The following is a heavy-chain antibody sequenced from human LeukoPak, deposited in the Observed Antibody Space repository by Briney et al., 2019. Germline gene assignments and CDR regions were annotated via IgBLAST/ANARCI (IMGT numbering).Heavy chain of an antibody. D-gene: IGHD3-9*01. Sequence: SETLSLTCTVSGYSISSGYCWGWIRQPPGEGLEWIGSICHSGSTYYNPSLKSRVTISVDTSKNQFSLKLSSVTAADTAVYYCARVTGYMIEDYFDYWGQGTLVTVSS. CDR3: ARVTGYMIEDYFDY. V-gene: IGHV4-38-2*02. CDR1: GYSISSGYC. CDR2: ICHSGST. J-gene: IGHJ4*02.